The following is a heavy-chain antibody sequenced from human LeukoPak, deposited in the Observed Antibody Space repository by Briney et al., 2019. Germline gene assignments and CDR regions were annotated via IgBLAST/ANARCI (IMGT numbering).Heavy chain of an antibody. CDR2: IIPIFGTA. CDR1: GGTFSSYA. D-gene: IGHD3-22*01. J-gene: IGHJ4*02. Sequence: GASVKVSCKASGGTFSSYAISWVRQAPGQGLEWMGGIIPIFGTANYAQKLQGRVTMTTDTSTSTAYTELRSLRSDDTAVYYCARSGGYYYDSSGYSKPDYWGQGTLVTVSS. CDR3: ARSGGYYYDSSGYSKPDY. V-gene: IGHV1-69*05.